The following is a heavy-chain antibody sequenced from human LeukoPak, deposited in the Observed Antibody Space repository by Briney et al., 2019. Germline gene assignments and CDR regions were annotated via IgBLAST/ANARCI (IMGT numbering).Heavy chain of an antibody. CDR2: ISGSGGST. CDR3: AKEYYYGSGSFFPYYYYYYGMDV. J-gene: IGHJ6*02. D-gene: IGHD3-10*01. V-gene: IGHV3-23*01. CDR1: GFTFSSYA. Sequence: PGGSLRLSCAASGFTFSSYAMSWVRQAPGKGLEWVSAISGSGGSTYYADSVKGRFTISRDNSKNTLYLQMNSLRAEDTAVYYCAKEYYYGSGSFFPYYYYYYGMDVWGQGTTVTVSS.